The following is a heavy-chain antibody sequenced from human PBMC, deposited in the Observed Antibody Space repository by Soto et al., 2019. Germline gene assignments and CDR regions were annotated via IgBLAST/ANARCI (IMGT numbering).Heavy chain of an antibody. CDR2: IDPSDSYN. CDR1: GYMFTSYW. V-gene: IGHV5-10-1*01. J-gene: IGHJ5*02. D-gene: IGHD1-26*01. Sequence: GESLKISFKGSGYMFTSYWISGVRQMPGKCLEWMGRIDPSDSYNNYSPSFQGHVTISADKSISTAYLQCSSLKASDTAMYYCARYLRIVGATYTNWFDPWGQGTLVTVYS. CDR3: ARYLRIVGATYTNWFDP.